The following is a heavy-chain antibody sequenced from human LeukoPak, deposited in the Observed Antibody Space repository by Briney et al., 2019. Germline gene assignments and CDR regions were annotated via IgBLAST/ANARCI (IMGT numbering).Heavy chain of an antibody. J-gene: IGHJ4*02. CDR3: ARETRRGPYYYFDY. V-gene: IGHV4-30-2*05. D-gene: IGHD3-10*01. CDR2: TYNSGST. CDR1: GFTFSSSA. Sequence: LRLSCAASGFTFSSSAMSWVRQAPGKGLEWIGYTYNSGSTYYNPSLRSRFTISLDTSKSQFSLKVNSVTAADTAVYYCARETRRGPYYYFDYWGQGTLVTVSS.